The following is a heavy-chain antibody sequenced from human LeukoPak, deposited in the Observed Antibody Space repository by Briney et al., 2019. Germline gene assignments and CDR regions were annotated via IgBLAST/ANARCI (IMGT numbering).Heavy chain of an antibody. D-gene: IGHD6-13*01. V-gene: IGHV3-30-3*01. J-gene: IGHJ1*01. CDR1: GFTFSGYA. CDR2: ISYDGSNK. Sequence: PGGSLRLSCAASGFTFSGYAMHWVRQAPGKGLEWVAVISYDGSNKYYADSVKGRFTISRDNSKNTLYLQMNSLRAEDTAVYYCARDLGSAAAGTGYFQHWGQGTLVTVSS. CDR3: ARDLGSAAAGTGYFQH.